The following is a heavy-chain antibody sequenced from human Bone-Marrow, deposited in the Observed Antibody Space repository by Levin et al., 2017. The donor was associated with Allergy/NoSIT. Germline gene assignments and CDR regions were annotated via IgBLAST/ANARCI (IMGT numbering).Heavy chain of an antibody. CDR2: IKQDGSEK. Sequence: RAGGSLRLSCDASGFTFSSYAMHWVRQAPGKGLEWVATIKQDGSEKYYVDSVKGRFTISRDNANNSLHLQMNSLRAEDTAVYYCARDPGAYEITLGGVIVPYYMDVWGKGTTVTVSS. CDR3: ARDPGAYEITLGGVIVPYYMDV. V-gene: IGHV3-7*03. CDR1: GFTFSSYA. J-gene: IGHJ6*03. D-gene: IGHD3-16*02.